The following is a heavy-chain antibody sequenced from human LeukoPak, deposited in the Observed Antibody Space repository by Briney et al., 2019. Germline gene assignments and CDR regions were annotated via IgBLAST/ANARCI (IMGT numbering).Heavy chain of an antibody. Sequence: GSLRLSCAASGFTFSSYGMSWVRQAPGKGLEWVSSISSGSSYIYYADSVTGRFTISRDNAKNSLFLQMNSLRAEDTAVYYCARGGSNDDWGQGTLVTVSS. V-gene: IGHV3-21*01. D-gene: IGHD3-16*01. CDR2: ISSGSSYI. J-gene: IGHJ4*02. CDR3: ARGGSNDD. CDR1: GFTFSSYG.